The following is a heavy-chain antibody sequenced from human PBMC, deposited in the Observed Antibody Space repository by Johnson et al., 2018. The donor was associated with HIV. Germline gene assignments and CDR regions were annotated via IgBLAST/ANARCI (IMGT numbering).Heavy chain of an antibody. CDR1: GFTVSSNY. V-gene: IGHV3-30*02. CDR2: IRYDGSNK. CDR3: GRAVMVRNYETMGAFEI. J-gene: IGHJ3*02. Sequence: QVQLVEYGGGLVQPGGSLRLSCAASGFTVSSNYMSWVRQAPGKGLEWVAFIRYDGSNKYYADSVKGRFTISRDNSKNTLYLQMSSLSAGDTAVYYCGRAVMVRNYETMGAFEIWGQGTMVTVSS. D-gene: IGHD3-10*01.